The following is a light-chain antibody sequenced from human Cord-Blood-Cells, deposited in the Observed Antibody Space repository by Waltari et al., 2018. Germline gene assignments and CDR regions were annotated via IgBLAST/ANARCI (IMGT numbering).Light chain of an antibody. CDR1: SSDVGGYNY. CDR2: EVS. Sequence: QSALTQPASVSGSPGQSITISCTGTSSDVGGYNYVSWYQQHPGKAPKLMIYEVSKRPSGVSSRLSGSKSGSTASLTISGLQAEDEADYYCSSYTSSSTWVFGGGTKLTVL. CDR3: SSYTSSSTWV. J-gene: IGLJ3*02. V-gene: IGLV2-14*01.